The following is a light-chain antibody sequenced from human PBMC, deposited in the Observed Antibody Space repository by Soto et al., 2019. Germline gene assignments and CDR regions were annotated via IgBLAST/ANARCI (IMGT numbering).Light chain of an antibody. CDR2: DAS. J-gene: IGKJ1*01. Sequence: EIVLTQSPATLSLSPGERATLSCRASQSVSSYLVWYQQKPGQAPRLLIYDASNRATGIPDRFSGSGSGTDFTLTISRLEPEDFAVYYCQQYGSSPWTFGQGTKVDIK. V-gene: IGKV3-20*01. CDR1: QSVSSY. CDR3: QQYGSSPWT.